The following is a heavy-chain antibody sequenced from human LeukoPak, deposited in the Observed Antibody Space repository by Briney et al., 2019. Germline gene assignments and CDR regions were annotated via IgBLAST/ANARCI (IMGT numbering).Heavy chain of an antibody. CDR1: GYTFTGCY. CDR3: ARGDYYYYYYMDV. Sequence: GASVKVSCKASGYTFTGCYMHWVRQAPGQGLEWMGWINPNSGGTNYAQKFQGRVTMTRDTSISTAYMELSRLRSDDTAVYYCARGDYYYYYYMDVWGKGTTVTVSS. J-gene: IGHJ6*03. V-gene: IGHV1-2*02. CDR2: INPNSGGT.